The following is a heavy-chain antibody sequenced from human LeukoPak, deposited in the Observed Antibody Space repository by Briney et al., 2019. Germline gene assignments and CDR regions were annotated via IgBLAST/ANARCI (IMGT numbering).Heavy chain of an antibody. CDR2: ISAYNGNT. CDR3: ARLPWIQLWSPPPIAFDI. V-gene: IGHV1-18*01. Sequence: GASVKVSCKASGYTFTSYGISWVRQAPGQGLEWMGWISAYNGNTNYAQKLQGRVTMTTDTSTSTAYMELRSLRSDDTAVYYCARLPWIQLWSPPPIAFDIWGQGTMVTVSS. D-gene: IGHD5-18*01. J-gene: IGHJ3*02. CDR1: GYTFTSYG.